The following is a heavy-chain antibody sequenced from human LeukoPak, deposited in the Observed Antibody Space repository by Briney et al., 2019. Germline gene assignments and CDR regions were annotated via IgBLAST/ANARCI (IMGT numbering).Heavy chain of an antibody. J-gene: IGHJ4*02. CDR2: IKQDGSEK. V-gene: IGHV3-7*01. Sequence: GGSLRLSCAASGFTFSSYWMSWVRQAPGKGLEWVANIKQDGSEKYYVDSVKGRFTISRDSAKNSLYLQMNSLRAEDTAVYYCATRITMVRGVIINDYWGQGTLVTVSS. CDR1: GFTFSSYW. CDR3: ATRITMVRGVIINDY. D-gene: IGHD3-10*01.